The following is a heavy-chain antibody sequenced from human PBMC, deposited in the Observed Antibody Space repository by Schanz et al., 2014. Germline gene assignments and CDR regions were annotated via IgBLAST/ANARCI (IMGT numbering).Heavy chain of an antibody. CDR1: GYNFTTYT. J-gene: IGHJ4*02. CDR2: INTNTGNP. V-gene: IGHV7-4-1*02. CDR3: ARGEANWGQY. D-gene: IGHD7-27*01. Sequence: QVQLVQSGSELTRPGASVKVSCKASGYNFTTYTMNWVRQAPGQGLEWMGWINTNTGNPTYAQGFTGRFVFSLDTSVSTAYVQISFLKADDTAVFFCARGEANWGQYWGQGSLVPVSS.